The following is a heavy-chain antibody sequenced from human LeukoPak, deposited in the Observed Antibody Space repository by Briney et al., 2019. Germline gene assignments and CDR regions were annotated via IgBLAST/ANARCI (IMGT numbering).Heavy chain of an antibody. CDR3: ARFFSDCGGDCSDDY. J-gene: IGHJ4*02. V-gene: IGHV1-2*02. CDR2: INPNSGGT. Sequence: GASVKVSCKASGYTFTGYYMHWVRQAPGQGLEWMGWINPNSGGTNYAQKFQGRVTMTRDTSISTAYMELSRLRSDDTAVYYCARFFSDCGGDCSDDYWGQGTLVTVSS. D-gene: IGHD2-21*02. CDR1: GYTFTGYY.